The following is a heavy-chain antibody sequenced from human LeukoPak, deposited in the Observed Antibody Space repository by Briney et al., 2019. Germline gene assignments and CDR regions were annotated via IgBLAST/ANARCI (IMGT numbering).Heavy chain of an antibody. CDR2: INPNSGDT. D-gene: IGHD3-10*01. V-gene: IGHV1-2*02. Sequence: ATVKVSCKASGYTFTAYYMHWVRQAPGQGLEWMGWINPNSGDTNYAQKFQGRVTMTRDTSISTAYMELSRLRSDDTAVYYCARGPRRGGGTFDYWGQGTLVTVSS. J-gene: IGHJ4*02. CDR1: GYTFTAYY. CDR3: ARGPRRGGGTFDY.